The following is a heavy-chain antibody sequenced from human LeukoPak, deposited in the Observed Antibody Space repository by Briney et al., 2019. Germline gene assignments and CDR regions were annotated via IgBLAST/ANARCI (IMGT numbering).Heavy chain of an antibody. J-gene: IGHJ5*02. V-gene: IGHV3-23*01. CDR3: AKVGVVPAAKVQGWFDP. D-gene: IGHD2-2*01. CDR2: ISGSGGST. Sequence: GGSLRLSCAASGFTFSSYAMSWVRQAPGKGLEWVSAISGSGGSTYYADSVKGRFTISRDNSKNTLYLQMNSLRAEDTAVNYCAKVGVVPAAKVQGWFDPWGQGTLVTVSS. CDR1: GFTFSSYA.